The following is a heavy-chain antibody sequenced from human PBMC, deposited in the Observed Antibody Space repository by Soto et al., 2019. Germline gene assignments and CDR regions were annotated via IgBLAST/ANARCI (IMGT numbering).Heavy chain of an antibody. D-gene: IGHD7-27*01. V-gene: IGHV1-3*01. J-gene: IGHJ4*02. CDR1: GFTFTSHA. CDR3: ARAPFNPKWGVTMFDY. Sequence: QVHLVQSATEVKRPGASVKVSCQTSGFTFTSHAIQWVRQAPGQRPEWLGWINAGNGNTKYSRRFQGRITIPRDTAASTAYMDLDSLTSEDTALFYWARAPFNPKWGVTMFDYWGQGTLVTVSS. CDR2: INAGNGNT.